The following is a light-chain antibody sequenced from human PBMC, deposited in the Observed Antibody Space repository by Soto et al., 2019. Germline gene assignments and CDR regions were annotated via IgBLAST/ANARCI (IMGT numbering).Light chain of an antibody. CDR2: SDT. V-gene: IGLV1-44*01. CDR1: ISNIGSNT. J-gene: IGLJ2*01. CDR3: ASWDASLNGVV. Sequence: QSVLTQAPSASGTPGQRVTVSCSGSISNIGSNTVNWYQQVPGTAPKLLVHSDTQRPSGVPDRFSGSKSGTSASLAISGLESDDEAEYYCASWDASLNGVVFGGGTKVTVL.